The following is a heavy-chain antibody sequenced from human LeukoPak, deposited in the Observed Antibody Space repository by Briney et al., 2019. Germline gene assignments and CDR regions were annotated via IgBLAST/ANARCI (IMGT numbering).Heavy chain of an antibody. J-gene: IGHJ6*02. D-gene: IGHD1-26*01. CDR3: REERRRTSGSYGMYDYYGMDV. CDR1: GGSFSGYY. V-gene: IGHV4-34*01. CDR2: INHSGSA. Sequence: SETLSLTCAVYGGSFSGYYWSWIRQPPGKGLEWIGEINHSGSANYNPSLKSRVTMSIDTSKNHFSLKLISVTAADTAVYYCREERRRTSGSYGMYDYYGMDVWGQGTTVTVSS.